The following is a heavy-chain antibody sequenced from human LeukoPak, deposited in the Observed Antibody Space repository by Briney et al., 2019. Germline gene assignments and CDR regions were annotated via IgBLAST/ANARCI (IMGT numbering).Heavy chain of an antibody. D-gene: IGHD4-17*01. J-gene: IGHJ3*02. CDR3: ARPHSTDDAFDI. CDR1: GYSFTTYW. CDR2: IYPGDSDT. V-gene: IGHV5-51*03. Sequence: PGESLKISCKGSGYSFTTYWIAWVRQMPGKGLEWMGIIYPGDSDTRYSPSLQGQVTISADKSISTAYVLWSSLKASDTAMYYCARPHSTDDAFDIWGQGTMVTVSS.